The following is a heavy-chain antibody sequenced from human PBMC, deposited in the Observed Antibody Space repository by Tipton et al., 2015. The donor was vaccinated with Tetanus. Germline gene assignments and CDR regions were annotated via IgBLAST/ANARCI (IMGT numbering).Heavy chain of an antibody. CDR2: IYYSGST. J-gene: IGHJ1*01. Sequence: TLSLTCTVSGSSITSTTHYWGWIRQAPGKGLEWIGIIYYSGSTYYNASLRSRVTISVDTSKNQFSRQLRSVTAADTAVYYCARQDTLNYDCVGYFHDWGQGTLVTVSS. V-gene: IGHV4-39*01. CDR1: GSSITSTTHY. CDR3: ARQDTLNYDCVGYFHD. D-gene: IGHD3-16*01.